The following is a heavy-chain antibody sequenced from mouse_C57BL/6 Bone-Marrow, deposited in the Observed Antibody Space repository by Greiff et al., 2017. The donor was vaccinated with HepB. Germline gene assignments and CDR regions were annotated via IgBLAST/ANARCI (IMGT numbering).Heavy chain of an antibody. Sequence: QVQLKESGPELVKPGASVKISCKASGYAFSSSWMNWVKQMPGKGLEWIGRIYPGDGDTNYNGKFKGKATLTADKSSSTAYMQLSSLTSEDSAVYFCAHTYAMDYWGQGTSFTVSS. J-gene: IGHJ4*01. CDR1: GYAFSSSW. CDR3: AHTYAMDY. CDR2: IYPGDGDT. V-gene: IGHV1-82*01.